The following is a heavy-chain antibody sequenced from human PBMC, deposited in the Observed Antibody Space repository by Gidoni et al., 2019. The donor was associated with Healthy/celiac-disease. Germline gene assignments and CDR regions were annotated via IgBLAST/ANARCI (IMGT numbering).Heavy chain of an antibody. V-gene: IGHV3-23*01. CDR2: ISGSGGST. J-gene: IGHJ4*02. CDR3: AKEGIIYGYYYDSSGYYYFDY. CDR1: GFTFSSYA. D-gene: IGHD3-22*01. Sequence: EVQLLESGGGLVQPGGSLRLSCAASGFTFSSYAMSWVRQAPGKGLEWVSAISGSGGSTYYADSVKGRFTISRDNSKNTLYLQMNSLRAEDTAVYYCAKEGIIYGYYYDSSGYYYFDYWGQGTLVTVSS.